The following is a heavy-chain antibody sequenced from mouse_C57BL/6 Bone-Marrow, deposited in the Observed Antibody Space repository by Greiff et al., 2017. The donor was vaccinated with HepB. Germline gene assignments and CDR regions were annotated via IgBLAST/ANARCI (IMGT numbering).Heavy chain of an antibody. D-gene: IGHD2-4*01. CDR1: GYTFTDYY. J-gene: IGHJ4*01. Sequence: VKLMESGAELVKPGASVKISCKASGYTFTDYYINWVKQRPGQGLEWIGKIGPGSGSTYYNEKFKGKATLTADKSSSTAYMQLSSLTSEDSAVYFCARSHYDYDGDYYAMDYWGQGTSVTVSS. V-gene: IGHV1-77*01. CDR2: IGPGSGST. CDR3: ARSHYDYDGDYYAMDY.